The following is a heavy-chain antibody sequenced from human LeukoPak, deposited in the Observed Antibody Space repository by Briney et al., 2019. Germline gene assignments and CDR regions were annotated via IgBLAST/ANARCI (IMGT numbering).Heavy chain of an antibody. CDR1: GGSISSYY. Sequence: SETLSLTCTVSGGSISSYYWGWIRQPPGKGLEWIGSIYYSGSTYYNPSLKSRVTISVDTSKNQFSLKLSSVTAADTAVYYCARDSDVAAAGTGNWFDPWGQGTLVTVSS. J-gene: IGHJ5*02. CDR2: IYYSGST. V-gene: IGHV4-39*07. D-gene: IGHD6-13*01. CDR3: ARDSDVAAAGTGNWFDP.